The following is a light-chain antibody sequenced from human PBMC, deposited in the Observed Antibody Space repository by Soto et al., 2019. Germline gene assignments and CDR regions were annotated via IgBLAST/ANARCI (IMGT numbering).Light chain of an antibody. CDR3: QQYNSYSIT. V-gene: IGKV1-5*03. J-gene: IGKJ2*01. CDR2: KAS. CDR1: QSISSW. Sequence: DIQMTQSPSTLSASVGDRVTITCRASQSISSWLAWYQQKSGKAPKLLIYKASSLESGVPSRFSGSGSGTEVTLTISSLQPDDFATYYCQQYNSYSITFGQGTKLEIK.